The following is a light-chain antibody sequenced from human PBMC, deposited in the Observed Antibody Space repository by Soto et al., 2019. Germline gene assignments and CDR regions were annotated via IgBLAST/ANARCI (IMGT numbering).Light chain of an antibody. CDR2: DVS. Sequence: ALSQPASVSGSPGQSITISCTGTSSDVGGYSYVCWYQHHPGKAPKLIISDVSNRPSGVSNRFSGSKSGNTASLTISGLQAEDEADYYCSSFTSSTTYVFGTGTKVTVL. CDR1: SSDVGGYSY. CDR3: SSFTSSTTYV. J-gene: IGLJ1*01. V-gene: IGLV2-14*03.